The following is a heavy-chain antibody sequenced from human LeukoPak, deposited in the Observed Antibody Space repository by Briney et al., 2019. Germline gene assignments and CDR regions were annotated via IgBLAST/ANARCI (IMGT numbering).Heavy chain of an antibody. CDR3: ARAPHGLSFGGGAFDY. J-gene: IGHJ4*02. CDR1: GFSVSANY. V-gene: IGHV3-53*01. D-gene: IGHD3-10*01. CDR2: IYSSGTT. Sequence: TGGSLRLSCAASGFSVSANYMSWVRQAPGKGLEWVSVIYSSGTTAYADSVKGRFTISRDNSKNTLDLQMNSLSAEDTAVYYCARAPHGLSFGGGAFDYWGQGTLVTVSS.